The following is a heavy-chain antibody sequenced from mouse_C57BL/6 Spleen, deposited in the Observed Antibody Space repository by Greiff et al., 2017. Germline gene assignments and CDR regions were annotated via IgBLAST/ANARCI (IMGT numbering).Heavy chain of an antibody. V-gene: IGHV1-54*01. D-gene: IGHD2-5*01. CDR3: ARSVGSNSAWFAY. CDR2: INPGSGGT. Sequence: QVQLQQSGAELVRPGTSVKVSCKASGYAFTNYLIEWVKQRPGQGLEWIGVINPGSGGTNYNEKFKGKATLTADKSSSTAYLQLSSLTSEDTAVYFCARSVGSNSAWFAYWGQGTLVTVSA. J-gene: IGHJ3*01. CDR1: GYAFTNYL.